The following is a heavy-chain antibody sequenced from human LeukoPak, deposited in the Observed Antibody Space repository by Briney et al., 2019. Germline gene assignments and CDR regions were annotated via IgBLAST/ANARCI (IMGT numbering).Heavy chain of an antibody. J-gene: IGHJ3*01. V-gene: IGHV4-59*01. D-gene: IGHD6-13*01. CDR3: ARPYSSNWYDAFHF. CDR2: VSYRGST. CDR1: GGPITGYY. Sequence: PSETLSLTCTVFGGPITGYYWSWIRRPPGKGLEWIGYVSYRGSTNYNPSLKSRVTISVDTSKNQFSLKLSSVTAADTAVYYCARPYSSNWYDAFHFWGQGTMVTVSS.